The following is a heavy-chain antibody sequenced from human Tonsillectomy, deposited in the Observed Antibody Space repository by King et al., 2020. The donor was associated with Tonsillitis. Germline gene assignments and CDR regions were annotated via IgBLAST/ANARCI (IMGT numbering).Heavy chain of an antibody. CDR2: IYPGDSDT. CDR1: AFSFTSYW. D-gene: IGHD6-13*01. J-gene: IGHJ4*02. V-gene: IGHV5-51*01. CDR3: ARRGAAADFDY. Sequence: QLVQSGAEVKKPGDSLNISCKGSAFSFTSYWIGWVRQMTGKGLEWMGIIYPGDSDTRYRSSFQGQVTISADKSISTAYLQWSSLKASDTAMYFCARRGAAADFDYWGQGTLVTVSS.